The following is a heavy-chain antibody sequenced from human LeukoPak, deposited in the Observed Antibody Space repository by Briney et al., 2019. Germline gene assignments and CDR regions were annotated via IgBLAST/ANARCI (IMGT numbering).Heavy chain of an antibody. J-gene: IGHJ6*02. Sequence: PGGSLRLSCAASGFTFSNYVMSWVRQAPGKGLEWVSGISGSGGSTYYADSVKGRFTISRENSKNTLYLLMNSLRAEDTAVYYCAKDGVRGMDVWGQGTTVIVSS. CDR1: GFTFSNYV. CDR3: AKDGVRGMDV. CDR2: ISGSGGST. V-gene: IGHV3-23*01.